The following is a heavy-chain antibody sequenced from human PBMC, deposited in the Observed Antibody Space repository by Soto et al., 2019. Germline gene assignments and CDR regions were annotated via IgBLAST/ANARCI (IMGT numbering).Heavy chain of an antibody. V-gene: IGHV1-18*04. CDR2: ISTYNGNI. D-gene: IGHD3-3*01. CDR3: ARDSPLQNLGVVIPTWLDY. Sequence: ASVKVSCKSFGYSFTTYGIRWVRQAPGQGLEWMGWISTYNGNINYAQKFKGRVNMTTDTSTRTVYMELRSLRPDDTALYYCARDSPLQNLGVVIPTWLDYWGQGSLVTVS. CDR1: GYSFTTYG. J-gene: IGHJ4*02.